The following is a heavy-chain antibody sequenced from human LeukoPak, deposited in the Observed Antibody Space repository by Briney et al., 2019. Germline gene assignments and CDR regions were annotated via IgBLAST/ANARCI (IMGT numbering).Heavy chain of an antibody. Sequence: GGSLRLSCAASEFTFSSYSMNWVRQAPGKGLEWVSYITNSGNSKSYADSVKGRFTISRDNSKNTLYLQMNSLRAEDTAVYYCAKVLTGYYYDSSGYSSWGQGTLVTVSS. CDR2: ITNSGNSK. V-gene: IGHV3-48*01. CDR3: AKVLTGYYYDSSGYSS. CDR1: EFTFSSYS. J-gene: IGHJ4*02. D-gene: IGHD3-22*01.